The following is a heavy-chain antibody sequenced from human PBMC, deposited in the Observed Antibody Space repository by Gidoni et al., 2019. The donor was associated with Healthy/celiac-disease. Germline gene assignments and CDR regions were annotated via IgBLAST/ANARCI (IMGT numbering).Heavy chain of an antibody. Sequence: SSYGMHWVRQAPGKGLEWVAVIWYDGSNKYYADSVKGRFTISRDNSKNTLYLQMNSLRAEDTAVYYCARDPERWLASSYYMDVWGKGTTVTVSS. J-gene: IGHJ6*03. CDR2: IWYDGSNK. V-gene: IGHV3-33*01. CDR3: ARDPERWLASSYYMDV. D-gene: IGHD6-19*01. CDR1: SSYG.